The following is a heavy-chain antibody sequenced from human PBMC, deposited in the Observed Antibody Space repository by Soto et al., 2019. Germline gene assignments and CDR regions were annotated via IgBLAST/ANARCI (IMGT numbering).Heavy chain of an antibody. J-gene: IGHJ4*02. CDR1: GFTLSSYA. D-gene: IGHD3-22*01. CDR2: ISGSGGST. CDR3: AKVADYGYYDSSGTLFFDY. Sequence: PGGSLRLSCAASGFTLSSYAMSWVRQAPGKGLEWVSAISGSGGSTYYADSVKGRFTISRDNSKNTLYLQMNSLRAEDTAVYYCAKVADYGYYDSSGTLFFDYWGQGTLVTVSS. V-gene: IGHV3-23*01.